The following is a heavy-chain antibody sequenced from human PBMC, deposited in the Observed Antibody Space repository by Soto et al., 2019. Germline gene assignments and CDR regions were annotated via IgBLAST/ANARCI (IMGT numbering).Heavy chain of an antibody. CDR2: IIPIFGTA. D-gene: IGHD2-2*01. Sequence: SVKVSCKASGGTFSSYAISWVRQAPGQGLEWMGGIIPIFGTANYAQKFQGRVTVTADESTSTAYMELSSLRSEDTAVYYCASSAVPAAIGYYYGMDVWGQGATVTVSS. V-gene: IGHV1-69*13. CDR1: GGTFSSYA. CDR3: ASSAVPAAIGYYYGMDV. J-gene: IGHJ6*02.